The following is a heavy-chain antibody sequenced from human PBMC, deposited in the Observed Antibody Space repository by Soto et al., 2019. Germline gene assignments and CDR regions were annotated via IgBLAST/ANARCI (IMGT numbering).Heavy chain of an antibody. V-gene: IGHV1-69*02. CDR1: GGTFSSYT. CDR2: IIPILGIA. Sequence: QVQLVQSGAEVKKPGSSVKVSCKASGGTFSSYTISWVRQAPGQGLEWMGRIIPILGIANYAQKFQGRVTITADKSTSTAYMELSSLRSEDTAVYYCARGASGYCSGGSCYSEDYYGMDVWGQGTTVTVSS. CDR3: ARGASGYCSGGSCYSEDYYGMDV. J-gene: IGHJ6*02. D-gene: IGHD2-15*01.